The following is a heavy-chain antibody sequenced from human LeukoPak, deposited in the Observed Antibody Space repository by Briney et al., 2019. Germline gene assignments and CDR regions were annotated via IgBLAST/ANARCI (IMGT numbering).Heavy chain of an antibody. CDR2: IWYDGSNK. J-gene: IGHJ4*02. V-gene: IGHV3-33*01. D-gene: IGHD1-26*01. CDR3: ARDRPTGSYYSIDY. Sequence: GGSLRLSCTASGFTFNEFGVHWVRQAPGQGLEWVALIWYDGSNKYYEDSVKGRFTISRDNSKNTVCLQMNSLRVEDTAIYYCARDRPTGSYYSIDYWGQGIQATVSS. CDR1: GFTFNEFG.